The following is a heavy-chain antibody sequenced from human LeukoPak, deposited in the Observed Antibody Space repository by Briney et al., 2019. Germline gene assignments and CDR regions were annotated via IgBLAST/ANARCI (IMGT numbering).Heavy chain of an antibody. Sequence: GGSLRLSCAASGFTFSSYSMNWVRQAPGKGLEGVSYISSSSSTIYYAASVKGRFTISRDNAKNSLYLQMNSLRAEDTAVYYCARGGNYDFWSGYTQNWFDPWGQGTLVTVSS. D-gene: IGHD3-3*01. V-gene: IGHV3-48*01. J-gene: IGHJ5*02. CDR3: ARGGNYDFWSGYTQNWFDP. CDR1: GFTFSSYS. CDR2: ISSSSSTI.